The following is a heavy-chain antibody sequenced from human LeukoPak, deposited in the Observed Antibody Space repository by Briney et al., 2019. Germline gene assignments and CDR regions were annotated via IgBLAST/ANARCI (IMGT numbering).Heavy chain of an antibody. J-gene: IGHJ3*02. D-gene: IGHD6-19*01. CDR3: ARAQWLGDAFDI. Sequence: SETLSLTCTVSGGSISSSSYYWGWIRQPPGKGLEWIGYIYYSGSTNYNPSLKSRVTISVDTSKNQFSLKLSSVTAADTAVYYCARAQWLGDAFDIWGQGTMVTVSS. V-gene: IGHV4-61*05. CDR2: IYYSGST. CDR1: GGSISSSSYY.